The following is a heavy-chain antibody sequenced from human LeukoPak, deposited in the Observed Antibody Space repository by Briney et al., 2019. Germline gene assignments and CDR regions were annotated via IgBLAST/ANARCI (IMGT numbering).Heavy chain of an antibody. CDR2: ISTSGSST. CDR3: ATGSRNLDH. J-gene: IGHJ4*02. D-gene: IGHD1-1*01. V-gene: IGHV3-11*03. CDR1: GFTFSDYY. Sequence: GGSLRLSCAASGFTFSDYYMSWIRQAPGKGPEWVSYISTSGSSTNYADSVKGRFTISRDNAKNSLYLQMDRLRAEDTAVYYCATGSRNLDHWGQGTLVTVSS.